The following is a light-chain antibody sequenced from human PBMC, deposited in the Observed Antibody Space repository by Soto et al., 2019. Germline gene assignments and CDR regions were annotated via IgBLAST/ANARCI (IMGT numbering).Light chain of an antibody. V-gene: IGLV2-14*01. CDR1: NSDIGNYNF. CDR3: SSYTSSSPCV. CDR2: DVD. Sequence: QSALTQPASVSGSPGQSITISCTGTNSDIGNYNFASWYQQNPGKAPKLIIYDVDNRPSGVSRRFSGSKSGNTASLTISGLQAEDEADYYCSSYTSSSPCVFGTGTKLTVL. J-gene: IGLJ1*01.